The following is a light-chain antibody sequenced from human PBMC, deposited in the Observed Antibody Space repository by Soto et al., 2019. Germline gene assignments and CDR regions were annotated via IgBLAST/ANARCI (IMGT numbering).Light chain of an antibody. CDR1: QGRSSY. Sequence: ALRITQSPSSFSASTGDRVTITGRGRQGRSSYLAWYQQKPGKGPGLLIYAASNLQSGVPSRFGGSGSGTDFTLSISCLQSEDFATYFFRLYYSDPRTFGQVTKV. V-gene: IGKV1-8*01. J-gene: IGKJ1*01. CDR3: RLYYSDPRT. CDR2: AAS.